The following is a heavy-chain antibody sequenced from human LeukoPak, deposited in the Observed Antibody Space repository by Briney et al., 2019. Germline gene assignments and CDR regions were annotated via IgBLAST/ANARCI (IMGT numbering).Heavy chain of an antibody. CDR3: ARDSSPGYSSGWYSRYFDY. CDR1: GGSISSSSYY. CDR2: IYYSGST. V-gene: IGHV4-39*07. Sequence: SETLSLTCTVSGGSISSSSYYWGWVRQPPGKGLEWIGSIYYSGSTYYNPSLKSRVTISVDTSKNQFSLKLSSVTAADTAVYYCARDSSPGYSSGWYSRYFDYWGQGTLVTVSS. J-gene: IGHJ4*02. D-gene: IGHD6-19*01.